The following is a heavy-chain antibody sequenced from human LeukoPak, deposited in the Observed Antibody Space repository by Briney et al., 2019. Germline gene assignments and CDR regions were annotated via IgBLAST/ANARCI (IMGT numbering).Heavy chain of an antibody. CDR3: ARDRWANSSGYYSHLDY. D-gene: IGHD3-22*01. CDR1: GFTFSSYE. V-gene: IGHV3-48*03. CDR2: ISSSGSTI. Sequence: PGGSLRLSCAASGFTFSSYEMNWVRQAPGKGLEWVSYISSSGSTIYYADSVKGRFTISRDNAKNSLYLQMNSLRAEDTAVYYCARDRWANSSGYYSHLDYWGQGTLVTVSS. J-gene: IGHJ4*02.